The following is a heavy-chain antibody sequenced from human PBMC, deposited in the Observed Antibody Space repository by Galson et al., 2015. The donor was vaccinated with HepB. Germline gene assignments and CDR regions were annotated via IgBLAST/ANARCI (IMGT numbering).Heavy chain of an antibody. CDR3: ARDSRLELHLNNYYSYGMDV. J-gene: IGHJ6*02. Sequence: SCKASGYDFNKYGLSWVRQAPGQGLEWMGWVSGYDGSANYAPKFQGRVTMTTEKSTGTAYMEMRSLRSDDTAVYYCARDSRLELHLNNYYSYGMDVWGQGTAVTVS. CDR2: VSGYDGSA. V-gene: IGHV1-18*01. D-gene: IGHD1-7*01. CDR1: GYDFNKYG.